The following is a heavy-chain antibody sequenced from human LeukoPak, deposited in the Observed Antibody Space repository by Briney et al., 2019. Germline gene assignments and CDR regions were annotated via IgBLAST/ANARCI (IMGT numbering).Heavy chain of an antibody. CDR1: GFTFSSYA. V-gene: IGHV3-9*01. CDR3: AKDDYYDSSGYYSVGGAFDI. D-gene: IGHD3-22*01. Sequence: GGSLRLSCAASGFTFSSYAMSWVRQAPGKGLEWVSGISWNSGSIGYADSVKGRFTISRDNAKNSLYLQMNSLRAEDTALYYCAKDDYYDSSGYYSVGGAFDIWGQGTMVTVSS. J-gene: IGHJ3*02. CDR2: ISWNSGSI.